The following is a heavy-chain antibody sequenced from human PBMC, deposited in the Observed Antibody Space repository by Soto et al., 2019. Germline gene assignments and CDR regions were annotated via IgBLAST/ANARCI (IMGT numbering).Heavy chain of an antibody. D-gene: IGHD3-3*01. J-gene: IGHJ4*02. V-gene: IGHV4-39*01. CDR1: GGSISSSSYY. CDR2: IYYSGST. Sequence: SETLSLTCTVSGGSISSSSYYWGWIRQPPGKGLEWIGSIYYSGSTYYNPSLKSRVTISVDTSKNQFSLKLSSVTAADTAVYYCASSYYDFWSGYYQAPSFDYWGQGTLVTVSS. CDR3: ASSYYDFWSGYYQAPSFDY.